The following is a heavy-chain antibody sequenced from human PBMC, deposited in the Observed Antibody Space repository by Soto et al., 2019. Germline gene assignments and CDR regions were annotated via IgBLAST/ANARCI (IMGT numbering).Heavy chain of an antibody. CDR1: GDSFTSYW. V-gene: IGHV5-10-1*01. Sequence: XESLKISWKCSGDSFTSYWISWVLQMPGKGLEWMGRIDPSDSYTNYSPSFQGHVTISADKSISTAYLQWSSLKASDTAMYYCARRPEPYGSGSYYGMDVWGQGTTVPVS. D-gene: IGHD3-10*01. CDR2: IDPSDSYT. CDR3: ARRPEPYGSGSYYGMDV. J-gene: IGHJ6*02.